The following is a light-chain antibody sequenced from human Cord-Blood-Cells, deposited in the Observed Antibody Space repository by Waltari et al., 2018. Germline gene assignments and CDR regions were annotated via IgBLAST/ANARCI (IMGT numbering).Light chain of an antibody. Sequence: QSALTQPASVSGSPGQSITIATTGTSSDGGGYNSVSWYHQHPGKPPKLMIYDVSNRPAVVSNRFSGTKSGNTASLTIAGLQAEDEAYYYCSSYTSSSSWVFGGGTKLTVL. V-gene: IGLV2-14*01. CDR3: SSYTSSSSWV. CDR1: SSDGGGYNS. J-gene: IGLJ3*02. CDR2: DVS.